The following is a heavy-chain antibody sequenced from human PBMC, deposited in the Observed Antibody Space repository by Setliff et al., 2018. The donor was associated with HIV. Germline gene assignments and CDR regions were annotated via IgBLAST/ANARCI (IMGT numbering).Heavy chain of an antibody. CDR2: IKEDGSEK. CDR3: ARGLDTAMVRHYFDH. Sequence: GGSLRLSCAASGFTFSTHWMTWVRQAPGKGLEWVANIKEDGSEKYYADSVKGRFTISRDNAKKSLFLQMNSLRVEDTAVYFCARGLDTAMVRHYFDHWGQGALVTVSS. D-gene: IGHD5-18*01. CDR1: GFTFSTHW. J-gene: IGHJ4*02. V-gene: IGHV3-7*01.